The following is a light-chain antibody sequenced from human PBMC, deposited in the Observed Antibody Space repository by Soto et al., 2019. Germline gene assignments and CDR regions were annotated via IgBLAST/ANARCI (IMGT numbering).Light chain of an antibody. CDR3: SSYKISSTLLHV. CDR1: SSDVGGYNY. V-gene: IGLV2-14*01. CDR2: DVS. J-gene: IGLJ1*01. Sequence: QSALTQPASVSGSPGQSITISCTGTSSDVGGYNYVSWYQQHPGKAPKLMIYDVSNRPSGVSNRFSGSKSGNTASLTISGLQALDAADYYCSSYKISSTLLHVFGTPTKLTVL.